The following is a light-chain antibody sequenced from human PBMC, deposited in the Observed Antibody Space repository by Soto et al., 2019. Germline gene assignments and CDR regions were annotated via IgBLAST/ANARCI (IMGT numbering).Light chain of an antibody. CDR3: QTYDSSLSGLFV. Sequence: QSVMTQQPSVSVAPGQRVTSSCTGSRSNIGAGYDVHWYQQLPGTAPKLLIFGNGNRPSGVPDRFSGSKSDTSASLAITGLQAEDEADYYCQTYDSSLSGLFVFGTGTKATVL. J-gene: IGLJ1*01. CDR1: RSNIGAGYD. CDR2: GNG. V-gene: IGLV1-40*01.